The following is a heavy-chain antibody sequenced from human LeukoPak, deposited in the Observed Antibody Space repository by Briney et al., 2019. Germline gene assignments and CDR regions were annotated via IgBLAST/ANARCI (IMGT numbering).Heavy chain of an antibody. CDR3: ARDYFTMIVVGAFDI. D-gene: IGHD3-22*01. Sequence: GASVKVSCKASGYTFTSYAMNWVRQAPGQGLEWMGWINTNTGNPTYAQGFTGRFVFSLDTSVSTAYLQISSLKAEDTAVYYCARDYFTMIVVGAFDIWGQGTMVTVSS. V-gene: IGHV7-4-1*02. CDR2: INTNTGNP. CDR1: GYTFTSYA. J-gene: IGHJ3*02.